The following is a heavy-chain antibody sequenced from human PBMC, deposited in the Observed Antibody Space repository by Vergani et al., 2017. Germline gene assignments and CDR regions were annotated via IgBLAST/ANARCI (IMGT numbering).Heavy chain of an antibody. J-gene: IGHJ4*02. D-gene: IGHD2-2*01. CDR3: ARMGGYXEGDAFRIGYFDS. Sequence: QVKLQESGPGLVKPSQTLALTCSVSGDSISSGVYYWNWIRQHPGKGLEWIGYIYSTGSTHHNPSLRRRINMSVYTSKNQFSLKLNSVTAADTAMYYCARMGGYXEGDAFRIGYFDSWGPGILVTVSS. CDR2: IYSTGST. V-gene: IGHV4-31*03. CDR1: GDSISSGVYY.